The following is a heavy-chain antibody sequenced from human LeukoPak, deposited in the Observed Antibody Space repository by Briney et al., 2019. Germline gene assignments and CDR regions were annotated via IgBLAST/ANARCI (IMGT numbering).Heavy chain of an antibody. Sequence: GGSLRLSCAASGFTFTSYTMNWVRQAPGKGLEWVASISSSTTYIYYADSMRGRFTISRDNAKYSLYLQMNSLRAEDTAVYYCARIRDSSGYPPYFGMDVWGQGTTVTVSS. V-gene: IGHV3-21*01. CDR2: ISSSTTYI. CDR3: ARIRDSSGYPPYFGMDV. D-gene: IGHD3-22*01. CDR1: GFTFTSYT. J-gene: IGHJ6*02.